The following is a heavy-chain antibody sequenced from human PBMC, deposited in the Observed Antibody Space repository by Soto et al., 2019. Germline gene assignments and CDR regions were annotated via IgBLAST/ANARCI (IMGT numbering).Heavy chain of an antibody. CDR2: INQSGTT. D-gene: IGHD3-10*01. V-gene: IGHV4-34*01. J-gene: IGHJ5*02. CDR3: ARWTRRVLVARPHEQSIEH. Sequence: PSETLSLTCAVSGGPFSNFYWTWIRQSPGKGLEWIGEINQSGTTNYRPSLKSRVSMSMDTSKNQFSLRLTSVTAADTGVYYCARWTRRVLVARPHEQSIEHWGPGTLVT. CDR1: GGPFSNFY.